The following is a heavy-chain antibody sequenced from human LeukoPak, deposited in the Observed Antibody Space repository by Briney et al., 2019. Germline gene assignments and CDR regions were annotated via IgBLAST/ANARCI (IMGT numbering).Heavy chain of an antibody. J-gene: IGHJ3*02. V-gene: IGHV4-34*01. Sequence: GSLRLSCAASGFTFSDYYMSWIHQPPGKGLDWIGEINHSGSTNYNPSLKSRVTMSVDTSKNQFSLKLTSVTAADTAVYYCARDGGRTSSDAVEIWGQGTMVIVSS. CDR3: ARDGGRTSSDAVEI. CDR1: GFTFSDYY. D-gene: IGHD2-2*01. CDR2: INHSGST.